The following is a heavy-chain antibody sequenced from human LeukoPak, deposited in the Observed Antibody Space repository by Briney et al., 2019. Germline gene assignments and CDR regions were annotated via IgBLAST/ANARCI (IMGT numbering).Heavy chain of an antibody. V-gene: IGHV4-59*12. CDR2: AYYSGST. J-gene: IGHJ3*02. D-gene: IGHD2-2*01. CDR1: GGSISTYY. CDR3: ARKLASSTLKAGAFDI. Sequence: PSETLSLTCAVSGGSISTYYWSWMRQPPGRGLEWIGYAYYSGSTNHNPSLQSRVTISVDTSKNQFSLRLTSVTAADTAMYYCARKLASSTLKAGAFDIWGQGTMVTVSS.